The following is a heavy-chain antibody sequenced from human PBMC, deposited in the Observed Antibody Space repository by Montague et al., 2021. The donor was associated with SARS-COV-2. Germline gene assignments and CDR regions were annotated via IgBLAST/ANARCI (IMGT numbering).Heavy chain of an antibody. CDR2: ISYTGST. Sequence: SETLSLTCSVSGDSMSGSNSYWGWIRQPPGKGLESIGSISYTGSTSYNASLKSRVTMSVDTSKNKFSLRLSSVTASDTAVYYCARLYIQKTLVGASRRRWFDPWGQGSRVTVSA. D-gene: IGHD1-26*01. CDR1: GDSMSGSNSY. V-gene: IGHV4-39*01. CDR3: ARLYIQKTLVGASRRRWFDP. J-gene: IGHJ5*02.